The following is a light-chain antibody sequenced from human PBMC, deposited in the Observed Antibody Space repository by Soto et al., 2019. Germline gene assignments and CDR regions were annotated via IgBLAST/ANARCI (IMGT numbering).Light chain of an antibody. J-gene: IGKJ5*01. CDR1: QSISSW. V-gene: IGKV1-5*01. Sequence: IHMTPSPSTLSASVGDRVTVTCRASQSISSWLAWYQQKPGKAPKLLIYDASSLESGVPSRFSGSGSGTKFTLTISSLQPEDFATYYCQQANNFPITFGQGTRLEIK. CDR3: QQANNFPIT. CDR2: DAS.